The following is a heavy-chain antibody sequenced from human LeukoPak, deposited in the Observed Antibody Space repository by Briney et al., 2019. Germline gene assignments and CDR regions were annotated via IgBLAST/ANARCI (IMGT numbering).Heavy chain of an antibody. V-gene: IGHV3-23*01. CDR3: AKGAVFDI. CDR2: ISVGGGGT. D-gene: IGHD6-19*01. Sequence: PGGSLRLSCAASGFTFGSYAMSWVRQAPGKGLEWVSTISVGGGGTDYADSVKGRFSISRDNSKNTLHLQMNSLRAEDTAVYYCAKGAVFDIWGQGTMVTVSS. CDR1: GFTFGSYA. J-gene: IGHJ3*02.